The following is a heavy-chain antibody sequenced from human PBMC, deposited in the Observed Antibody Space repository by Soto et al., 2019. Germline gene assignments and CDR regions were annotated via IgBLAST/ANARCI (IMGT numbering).Heavy chain of an antibody. CDR1: GGTFSSYA. CDR3: ARGKAAAAPYYYYYGMDV. V-gene: IGHV1-69*13. J-gene: IGHJ6*02. Sequence: VKVSCKASGGTFSSYAISWVRQAPGQGLEWMGGIIPIFGTANYAQKFQGRVTITADESTSTAYMELSSLRSEDTAVYYCARGKAAAAPYYYYYGMDVWGQGTTVTVSS. CDR2: IIPIFGTA. D-gene: IGHD6-13*01.